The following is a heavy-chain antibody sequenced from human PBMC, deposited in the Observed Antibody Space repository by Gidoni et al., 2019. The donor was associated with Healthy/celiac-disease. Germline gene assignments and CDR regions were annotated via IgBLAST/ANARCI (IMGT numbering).Heavy chain of an antibody. V-gene: IGHV3-30-3*01. CDR2: ISYDGSNK. Sequence: QVQLVESGGGVVQPGRSLRLSCAASGFTFSSYAMHWVRQAPGKGLEWVAVISYDGSNKYYADSVKGRFTISRDNSKNTLYLQMNSLRAEDTAVYYCARPRDSSGYYYPSLRYWGQGTLVTVSS. CDR3: ARPRDSSGYYYPSLRY. CDR1: GFTFSSYA. J-gene: IGHJ4*02. D-gene: IGHD3-22*01.